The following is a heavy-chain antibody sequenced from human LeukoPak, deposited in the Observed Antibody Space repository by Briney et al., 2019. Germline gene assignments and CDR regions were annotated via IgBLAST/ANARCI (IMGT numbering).Heavy chain of an antibody. CDR1: GYSISSGYY. J-gene: IGHJ4*02. CDR2: IYHSGST. D-gene: IGHD6-13*01. Sequence: SETLSLTCTVSGYSISSGYYWGWIRQPPGKGLEWIGSIYHSGSTYYNPSLKSRVTISVDTSKNQFSLKLSSVTAADTALYYCAKDIRGSTSWYGLDYWGQGTLVTVSS. CDR3: AKDIRGSTSWYGLDY. V-gene: IGHV4-38-2*02.